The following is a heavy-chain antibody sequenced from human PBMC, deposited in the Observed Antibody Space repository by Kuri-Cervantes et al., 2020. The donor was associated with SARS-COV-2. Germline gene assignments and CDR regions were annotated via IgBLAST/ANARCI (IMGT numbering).Heavy chain of an antibody. Sequence: SVKVSCKASGGTFSSYTTSWVRQAPGQGLEWMGGIIPIFGTANYAQKFQGRVTITADKSTSTAYMELSSLRSEDTAVYYCARGGNVRAFDIWGQGTMVTVSS. CDR1: GGTFSSYT. V-gene: IGHV1-69*06. CDR3: ARGGNVRAFDI. D-gene: IGHD1-1*01. J-gene: IGHJ3*02. CDR2: IIPIFGTA.